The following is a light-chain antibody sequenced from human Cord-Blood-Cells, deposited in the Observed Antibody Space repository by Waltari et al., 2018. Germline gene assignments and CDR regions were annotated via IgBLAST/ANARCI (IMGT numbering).Light chain of an antibody. V-gene: IGLV3-21*04. Sequence: SYVLTQPPSVSVAPGKTARITCGGNNIGSKSVHWYQQKPGQAPVLVIYYDSDRPSGIPERFSGSNSGNTATLTISRVEARDEADYYCQVWDSSSDHVVFGGGTKLTVL. CDR2: YDS. CDR1: NIGSKS. CDR3: QVWDSSSDHVV. J-gene: IGLJ2*01.